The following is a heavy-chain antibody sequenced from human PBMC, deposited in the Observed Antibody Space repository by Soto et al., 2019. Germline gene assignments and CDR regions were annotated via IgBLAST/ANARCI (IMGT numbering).Heavy chain of an antibody. CDR3: ARVHSSGWFKVDY. CDR2: ISSSSSTI. D-gene: IGHD6-19*01. J-gene: IGHJ4*02. CDR1: GFTFSSSS. Sequence: EVQLAESGGGLVQPGGSLRLSCAASGFTFSSSSMNWVRQAPGKGPEWVSYISSSSSTINYADSVRGRFTISRDNAKNSLYLQMNSLRDEDTAVYYCARVHSSGWFKVDYWGQGTLVTVSS. V-gene: IGHV3-48*02.